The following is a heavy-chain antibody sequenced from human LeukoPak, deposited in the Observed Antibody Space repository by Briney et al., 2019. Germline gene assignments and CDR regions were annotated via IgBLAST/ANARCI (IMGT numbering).Heavy chain of an antibody. D-gene: IGHD5-24*01. CDR3: ARVGKMATTGNAFDI. Sequence: PGGSLRLSCAASGFTFSSYSMNWVRRAPGKGLEWVSSISSSSSYIYYADSVKGRFTISRDNAKNSLYLQMNSLRAEDTAVYYCARVGKMATTGNAFDIWGQGTMVTVSS. V-gene: IGHV3-21*01. CDR1: GFTFSSYS. J-gene: IGHJ3*02. CDR2: ISSSSSYI.